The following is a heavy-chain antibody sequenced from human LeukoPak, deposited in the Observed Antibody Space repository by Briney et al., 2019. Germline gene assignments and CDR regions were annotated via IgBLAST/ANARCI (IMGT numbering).Heavy chain of an antibody. CDR1: GFTFRNYG. V-gene: IGHV3-21*01. D-gene: IGHD3-9*01. Sequence: GGSLRLSCAASGFTFRNYGMHWVRQAPDKGLEWVSSISSSSSYIYYADSVKGRFTIYRDNAKNSLYLQMNSLRAEDTAVYYCARDREYYDLLTGYYSPYYYGMDVWGQGTTVNVSS. J-gene: IGHJ6*02. CDR2: ISSSSSYI. CDR3: ARDREYYDLLTGYYSPYYYGMDV.